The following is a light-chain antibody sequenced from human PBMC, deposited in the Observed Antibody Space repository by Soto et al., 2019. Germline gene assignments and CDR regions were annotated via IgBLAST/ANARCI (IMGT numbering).Light chain of an antibody. CDR2: GAS. Sequence: EIVLTQSPGTLSLSPGERATLSCRASQSVSSSYLAWYQQKPGQAPRLLIYGASGRATGMPYRFSGGGSGTDFTLTTRRLEPEDFAVYYCQLYGSSPPVTFGQGTRLEIK. V-gene: IGKV3-20*01. J-gene: IGKJ5*01. CDR1: QSVSSSY. CDR3: QLYGSSPPVT.